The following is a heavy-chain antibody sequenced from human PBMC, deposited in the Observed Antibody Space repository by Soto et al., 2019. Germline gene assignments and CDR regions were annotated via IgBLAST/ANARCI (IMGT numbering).Heavy chain of an antibody. D-gene: IGHD3-22*01. CDR1: GYTFSIYA. J-gene: IGHJ4*02. CDR3: ARVDSSGYFDY. CDR2: INAGNGNT. V-gene: IGHV1-3*01. Sequence: ASVKVSCKASGYTFSIYAMVWVRQAPGQRLEWMGWINAGNGNTKYSQKFQGRVTITRDTSTSTAYMELRSLRSDDTAVYYCARVDSSGYFDYWGQGTLVTVSS.